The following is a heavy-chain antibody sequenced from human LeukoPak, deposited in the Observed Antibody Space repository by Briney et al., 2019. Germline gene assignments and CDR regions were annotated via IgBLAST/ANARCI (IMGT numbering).Heavy chain of an antibody. CDR1: GFTVSSNY. D-gene: IGHD2-15*01. J-gene: IGHJ6*02. Sequence: GGSLRLSCAASGFTVSSNYMSWVRQAPGKGLEWVSVIYSGGSTYYADSVKGRFTISRDNSKNTLYLQMNSLRAEDTAVYYCARDLTDIVVVVAANYYYGMDVWGQGATVTVSS. CDR2: IYSGGST. V-gene: IGHV3-53*05. CDR3: ARDLTDIVVVVAANYYYGMDV.